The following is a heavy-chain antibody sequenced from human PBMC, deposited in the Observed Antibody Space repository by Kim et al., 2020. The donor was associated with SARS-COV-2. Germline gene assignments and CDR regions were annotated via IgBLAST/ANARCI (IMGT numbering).Heavy chain of an antibody. J-gene: IGHJ4*01. Sequence: GGSLRLSCAASGFTFSSYAMNWVRQAPGKGLEWVAVISYDGSNKYYADSVKGRFTISRDNTKNTLYLQMNSLRAEDTAVYYCARGGYSSGWNDSHFDC. V-gene: IGHV3-30-3*01. D-gene: IGHD6-19*01. CDR2: ISYDGSNK. CDR1: GFTFSSYA. CDR3: ARGGYSSGWNDSHFDC.